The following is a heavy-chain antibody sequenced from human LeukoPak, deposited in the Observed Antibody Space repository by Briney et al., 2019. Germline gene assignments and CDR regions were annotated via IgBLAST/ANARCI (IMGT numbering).Heavy chain of an antibody. Sequence: ASVKVSCTASGYTFTSYYMHWVRQAPGQGLEWMGIINPSGGSTSYAQKFQGRVTMTRDTSTNTVYMELSSLRSEDTAVYYCARDQTDCSRTSCYNVHYGMDVWGQGTTVTVSS. CDR1: GYTFTSYY. V-gene: IGHV1-46*01. CDR2: INPSGGST. J-gene: IGHJ6*02. CDR3: ARDQTDCSRTSCYNVHYGMDV. D-gene: IGHD2-2*02.